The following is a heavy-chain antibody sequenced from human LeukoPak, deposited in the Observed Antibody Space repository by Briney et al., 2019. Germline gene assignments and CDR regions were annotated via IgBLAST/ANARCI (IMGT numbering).Heavy chain of an antibody. CDR2: ISGSGGST. CDR3: AKDSLADIDY. V-gene: IGHV3-23*01. Sequence: GGSLRLSCAASGFTFSSYAMSWVRQAPGKGLEWVSAISGSGGSTHYADSVKGRFTISRDKSENTLYLQMNSLRAEDTAVYYCAKDSLADIDYWGQGTLVTVSS. D-gene: IGHD3-16*01. CDR1: GFTFSSYA. J-gene: IGHJ4*02.